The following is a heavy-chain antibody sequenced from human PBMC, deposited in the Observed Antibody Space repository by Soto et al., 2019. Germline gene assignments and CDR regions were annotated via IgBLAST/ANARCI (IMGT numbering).Heavy chain of an antibody. V-gene: IGHV4-34*01. CDR2: IHHNGGT. J-gene: IGHJ4*02. D-gene: IGHD3-10*01. CDR3: ARGYGEEWPTSDF. CDR1: GGSFSRYH. Sequence: QVQLQQWGAGLLKPSETLSLTCTVYGGSFSRYHWNWIRQAPGKGLEWIGEIHHNGGTNYSPSLDGRVTISVDTCKNEFSLKLRSVTAADTAVYYCARGYGEEWPTSDFWGQGTLVTVSS.